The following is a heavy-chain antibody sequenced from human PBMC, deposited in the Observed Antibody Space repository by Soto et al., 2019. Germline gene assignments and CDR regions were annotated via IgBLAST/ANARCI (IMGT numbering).Heavy chain of an antibody. V-gene: IGHV3-30*18. CDR2: ISYDGSNK. Sequence: GGSLRLSCAASGFTFSSYGMHWVRQAPGKGLEWVAVISYDGSNKYYADSVKGRFTISRDNSKNTLYLQMNSLRAEDTAVYYCAKDSSRDGYNFRFGGYFDYWGQGTLVTVSS. D-gene: IGHD5-12*01. J-gene: IGHJ4*02. CDR1: GFTFSSYG. CDR3: AKDSSRDGYNFRFGGYFDY.